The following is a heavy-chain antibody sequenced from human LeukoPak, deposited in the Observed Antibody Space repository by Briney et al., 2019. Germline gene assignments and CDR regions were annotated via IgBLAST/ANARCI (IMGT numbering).Heavy chain of an antibody. CDR2: INPSGGST. V-gene: IGHV1-46*01. CDR1: GYTFTSYY. J-gene: IGHJ6*03. CDR3: ARSAARPGHYYYYYYMDV. D-gene: IGHD6-6*01. Sequence: ASVKVSCKASGYTFTSYYMHWVRQAPGQGLEWMGIINPSGGSTSYAQKFQGRVTMTRDTSTSTVYMELSRLRSDDTAVYYCARSAARPGHYYYYYYMDVWGKGTTVTVSS.